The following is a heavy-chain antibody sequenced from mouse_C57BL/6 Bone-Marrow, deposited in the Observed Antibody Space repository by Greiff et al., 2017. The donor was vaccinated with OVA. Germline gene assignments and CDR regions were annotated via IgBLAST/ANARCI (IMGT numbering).Heavy chain of an antibody. CDR1: GYTFTNYW. CDR3: ARRGIYDGYYDYFDY. J-gene: IGHJ2*01. V-gene: IGHV1-63*01. CDR2: IYPGGGYT. D-gene: IGHD2-3*01. Sequence: VQLQQSGAELVRPGTSVKMSCKASGYTFTNYWIGWAKQRPGHGLEWIGDIYPGGGYTNYNEKFKGKATLTADKSSSTAYMQFSSLTSEDSAIYYCARRGIYDGYYDYFDYWGQGTTLTVSS.